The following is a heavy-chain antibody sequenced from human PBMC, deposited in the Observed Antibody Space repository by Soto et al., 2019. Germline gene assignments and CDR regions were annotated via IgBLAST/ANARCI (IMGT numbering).Heavy chain of an antibody. V-gene: IGHV3-30*18. CDR2: ISHDGNSH. Sequence: QVHLVESGGGVVQPGRSLRLSCEGSGFSFSNYGIHWVRQAPGKGLEWVAVISHDGNSHHLADSVRGRFTISRDNSKNTVFLQMNSLRGEDTAVYYCAKKAGLVSLYPPEFDPRGQGTLVTVSS. CDR1: GFSFSNYG. J-gene: IGHJ5*02. D-gene: IGHD2-8*01. CDR3: AKKAGLVSLYPPEFDP.